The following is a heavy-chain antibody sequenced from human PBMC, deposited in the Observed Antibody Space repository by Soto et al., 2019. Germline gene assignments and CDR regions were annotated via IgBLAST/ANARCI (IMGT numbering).Heavy chain of an antibody. J-gene: IGHJ6*02. Sequence: GGSLRLSCAASGFTFSNAWMNWVRQAPGKGLEWVGRIKSKTDGGKTDYAAPVKGRFTISRDDSKNTLYLQRNSLKTEDTAVYYCTTDPSYSSSWSNYYYYGMDVWGQGTTVTVSS. CDR3: TTDPSYSSSWSNYYYYGMDV. V-gene: IGHV3-15*07. CDR1: GFTFSNAW. CDR2: IKSKTDGGKT. D-gene: IGHD6-13*01.